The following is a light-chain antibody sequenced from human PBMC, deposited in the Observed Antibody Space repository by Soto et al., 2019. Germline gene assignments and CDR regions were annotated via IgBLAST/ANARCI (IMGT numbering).Light chain of an antibody. CDR2: LNSDGSH. V-gene: IGLV4-69*01. CDR3: QTWGAGIRV. J-gene: IGLJ3*02. CDR1: SGHISSA. Sequence: QAVGAQSPSASASLGASVKLTCTLSSGHISSAIAWHQQRPEKGPRFLMRLNSDGSHSKGDGIPDRFSGSSSGAERYLTISSLQSEDEADYYCQTWGAGIRVFGGGTKVTVL.